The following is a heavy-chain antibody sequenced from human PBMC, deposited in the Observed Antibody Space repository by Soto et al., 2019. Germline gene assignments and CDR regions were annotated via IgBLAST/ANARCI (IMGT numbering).Heavy chain of an antibody. V-gene: IGHV3-30*18. D-gene: IGHD6-13*01. CDR2: ISYDGSNK. CDR3: AKVGFAGAEAEGGYFDY. J-gene: IGHJ4*02. Sequence: PGGSLRLSCAASGFSFSNYGLNWVRQIPGKGLEWVAVISYDGSNKYYADSVKGRFTISRDNSKSTLYLQMNSLRAEDTALYYCAKVGFAGAEAEGGYFDYWGQGTLVTVSS. CDR1: GFSFSNYG.